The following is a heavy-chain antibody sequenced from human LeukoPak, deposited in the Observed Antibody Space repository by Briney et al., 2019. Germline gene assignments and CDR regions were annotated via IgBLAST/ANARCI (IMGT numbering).Heavy chain of an antibody. V-gene: IGHV3-48*04. CDR1: GFTFSSYS. CDR3: FVVPADKRGGY. Sequence: LSGGSLRLSCAASGFTFSSYSMNWVRQAPGKGLEWVSYISSSSSTIYCADSVKGRFTISRDNAKNSLYLQMNSLRAEDTAVYYAFVVPADKRGGYWGQGTLVTVSS. CDR2: ISSSSSTI. J-gene: IGHJ4*02. D-gene: IGHD2-2*01.